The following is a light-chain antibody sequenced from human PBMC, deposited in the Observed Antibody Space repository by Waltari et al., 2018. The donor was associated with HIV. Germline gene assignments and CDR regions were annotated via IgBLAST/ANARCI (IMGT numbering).Light chain of an antibody. Sequence: SYVLTQPPSVSVAPGKTARITCGGNNIGSKRVHWYQQKPGKAPVLVIYDDSDRPSGIPERFSGSNSGNTATLTINRVEAGDEADYYCQVWDSSSDPHVVFGGGTKLTVL. CDR2: DDS. CDR3: QVWDSSSDPHVV. J-gene: IGLJ2*01. V-gene: IGLV3-21*03. CDR1: NIGSKR.